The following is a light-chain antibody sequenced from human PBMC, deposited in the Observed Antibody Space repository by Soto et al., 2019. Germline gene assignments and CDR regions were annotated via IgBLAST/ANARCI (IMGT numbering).Light chain of an antibody. Sequence: EVVMTQSPATLSVSPGERATLSCRPSQSVASNLAWYQQKPGQPPRLLIYRASTRAAGIPDTFSGSGSETEFTLTNSRLQSEDVAVYYCQQYNDWPYKFGQGTKLDIK. CDR1: QSVASN. CDR2: RAS. V-gene: IGKV3-15*01. CDR3: QQYNDWPYK. J-gene: IGKJ2*01.